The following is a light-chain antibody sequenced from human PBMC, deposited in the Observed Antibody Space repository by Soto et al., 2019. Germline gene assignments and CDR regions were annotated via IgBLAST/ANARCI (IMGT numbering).Light chain of an antibody. CDR2: EVS. Sequence: QSALTQPASVFGSPGQSITISCTGTSSDVGGYNFVSWYQQHPGKAPKLMIYEVSNRPSGVSNRFSGSKSGNTASLTISGLQPEDEADYYCSSYTTSSTGVFGTGTKVTV. CDR3: SSYTTSSTGV. CDR1: SSDVGGYNF. J-gene: IGLJ1*01. V-gene: IGLV2-14*03.